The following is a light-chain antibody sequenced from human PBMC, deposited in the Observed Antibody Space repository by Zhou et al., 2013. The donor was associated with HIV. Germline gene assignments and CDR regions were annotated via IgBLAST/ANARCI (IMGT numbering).Light chain of an antibody. J-gene: IGKJ2*01. CDR1: QTIFTW. V-gene: IGKV1-5*03. Sequence: DIQMTQSPSTLSASVGDRVTLTCRASQTIFTWLAWYQQKPGKAPKLLIYKASNLASGVPSRFSGSGSGTEFTLTISSLQPDDFATYYCQQYNSYSTFGQGTKLEI. CDR2: KAS. CDR3: QQYNSYST.